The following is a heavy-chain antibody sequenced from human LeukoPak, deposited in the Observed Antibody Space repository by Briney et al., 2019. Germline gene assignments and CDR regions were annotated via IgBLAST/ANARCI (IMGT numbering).Heavy chain of an antibody. J-gene: IGHJ4*02. CDR2: ISYDGSNK. D-gene: IGHD1-26*01. CDR3: ARDFGSPEDY. CDR1: GFTFNSYA. V-gene: IGHV3-30*04. Sequence: PGGSLRLSCAASGFTFNSYAMHWVRQAPGKGLEWVAVISYDGSNKYYADSVKGRFTISRDNSKNTLYLQMNSLRAEDTAVYYCARDFGSPEDYWGQGTLVTVSS.